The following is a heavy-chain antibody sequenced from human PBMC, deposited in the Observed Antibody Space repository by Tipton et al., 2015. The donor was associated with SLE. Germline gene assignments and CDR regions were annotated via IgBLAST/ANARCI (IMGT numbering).Heavy chain of an antibody. V-gene: IGHV4-34*01. CDR2: ISHSGDT. D-gene: IGHD3-22*01. Sequence: TLSLTCAVYRGSFSGYYWSWIRRPPGKGLEWIGEISHSGDTDYNPSLKSRVTISVDTSKNQFSLKLSSVTAADTAVYFCTRGPVGSGYCSSSDAFDFWGQGTMVTVSS. CDR3: TRGPVGSGYCSSSDAFDF. J-gene: IGHJ3*01. CDR1: RGSFSGYY.